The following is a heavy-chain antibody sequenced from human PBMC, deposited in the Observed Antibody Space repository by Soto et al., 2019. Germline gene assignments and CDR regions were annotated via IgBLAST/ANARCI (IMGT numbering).Heavy chain of an antibody. V-gene: IGHV4-59*01. Sequence: SETLSLTCTVSGGSISSYYWSWIRQPPGKGLEWIGYIYYSGSTNYNPSLKSRVTISVDTSKNQFSLKLSSVTAADTAVYYCARGGGSSPTDWYFDLWGRGTLVTVSS. D-gene: IGHD1-26*01. CDR3: ARGGGSSPTDWYFDL. CDR1: GGSISSYY. CDR2: IYYSGST. J-gene: IGHJ2*01.